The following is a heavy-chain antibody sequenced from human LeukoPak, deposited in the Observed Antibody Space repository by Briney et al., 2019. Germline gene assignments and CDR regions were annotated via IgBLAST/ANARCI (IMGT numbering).Heavy chain of an antibody. CDR1: GFTFSNAW. J-gene: IGHJ4*02. CDR2: IKSKTDGGTT. V-gene: IGHV3-15*01. Sequence: GGSLRLSCAASGFTFSNAWMSWARQAPGKGLEWVGRIKSKTDGGTTDYAAPVKGRFTISRDDSKNTLYLQMNSLKTEDTAVYYCTKTHFWSGYHDYWGQGTLVTVSS. CDR3: TKTHFWSGYHDY. D-gene: IGHD3-3*02.